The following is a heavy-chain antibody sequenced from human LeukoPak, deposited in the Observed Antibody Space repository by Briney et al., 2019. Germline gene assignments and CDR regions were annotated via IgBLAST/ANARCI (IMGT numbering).Heavy chain of an antibody. CDR1: GGSFSGYY. D-gene: IGHD6-6*01. J-gene: IGHJ4*02. CDR2: INHSGST. CDR3: ARLPLAARLSLYYFDY. Sequence: PSETLSLTCAVYGGSFSGYYWSWIRQPPGKGLEWIGEINHSGSTNYNPSLKSRVTISVDTSKNQFSLKLSSVTAADTAVYYCARLPLAARLSLYYFDYWGQGTLVTVSS. V-gene: IGHV4-34*01.